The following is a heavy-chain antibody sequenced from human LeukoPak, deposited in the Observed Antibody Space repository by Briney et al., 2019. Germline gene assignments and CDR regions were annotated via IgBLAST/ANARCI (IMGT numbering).Heavy chain of an antibody. J-gene: IGHJ3*02. CDR2: IKQDGSEK. Sequence: PGGSLRLSCVVSGXTFSSYWVSWVRQAPGKGQEWVANIKQDGSEKYYVDSVKGRFTISRDNAKNSLYLQMNSLRAEDAAVYYCARMQVGWLRFAFDIWGQGTVVTVSS. CDR3: ARMQVGWLRFAFDI. V-gene: IGHV3-7*05. D-gene: IGHD5-12*01. CDR1: GXTFSSYW.